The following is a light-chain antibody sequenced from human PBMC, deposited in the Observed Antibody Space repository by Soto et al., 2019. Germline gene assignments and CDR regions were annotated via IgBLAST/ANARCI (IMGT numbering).Light chain of an antibody. Sequence: QSALTQPPSVSAAPGQKVTISCSGSSSNIGYNYVSWYQQVPGTAPKLLIYDNNKRPSGIPDRFSGSKSGTSATLGITGLQTGDEADYYCATWDSSLSVGVFGGGTKLTVL. CDR1: SSNIGYNY. J-gene: IGLJ3*02. CDR3: ATWDSSLSVGV. V-gene: IGLV1-51*01. CDR2: DNN.